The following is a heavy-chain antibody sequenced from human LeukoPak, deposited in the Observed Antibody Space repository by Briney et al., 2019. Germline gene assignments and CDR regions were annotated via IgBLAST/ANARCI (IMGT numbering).Heavy chain of an antibody. J-gene: IGHJ4*02. V-gene: IGHV3-30*18. CDR1: GFTFSSYG. Sequence: PGGSLRLSCAASGFTFSSYGMHWVRQAPGKGLEWVAVISYDGSNKYYADSVKGRFTISRDNSKNTLYLQMNSLRAEDTAVYYCAKVNDYYDSSGPLWFDYWGQGTLVTVSS. D-gene: IGHD3-22*01. CDR3: AKVNDYYDSSGPLWFDY. CDR2: ISYDGSNK.